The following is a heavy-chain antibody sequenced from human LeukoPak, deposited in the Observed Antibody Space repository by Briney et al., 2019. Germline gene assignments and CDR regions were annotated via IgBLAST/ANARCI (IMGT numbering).Heavy chain of an antibody. V-gene: IGHV3-7*04. CDR1: GFTFSSYR. D-gene: IGHD3-22*01. CDR2: IIQDGSAK. CDR3: ARVTSYYYNISGDYYFDY. J-gene: IGHJ4*02. Sequence: GGSLRLSCVASGFTFSSYRMSWVRQAPGRGLVWVANIIQDGSAKNYVDSAKGRFTISRDNAKNSLYLQMNSLRAEDTAVYYCARVTSYYYNISGDYYFDYWGQGTLVTVSS.